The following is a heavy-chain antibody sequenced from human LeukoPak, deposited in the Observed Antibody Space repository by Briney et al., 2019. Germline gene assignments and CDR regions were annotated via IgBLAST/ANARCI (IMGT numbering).Heavy chain of an antibody. D-gene: IGHD6-19*01. V-gene: IGHV1-46*01. CDR2: INPSGGST. J-gene: IGHJ6*04. CDR3: ARDRGSGWEVYGMDV. CDR1: GSTFTSYY. Sequence: GASVKVSCKASGSTFTSYYMRWVRQAPGQGLEWMGIINPSGGSTSYAQKFQGRVTMTRDTSTSTVYMELSSLRSEDTAVYYCARDRGSGWEVYGMDVWGKGTMVTVSS.